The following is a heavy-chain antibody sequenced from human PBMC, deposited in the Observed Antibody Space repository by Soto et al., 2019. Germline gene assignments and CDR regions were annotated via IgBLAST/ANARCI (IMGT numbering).Heavy chain of an antibody. CDR2: MHYSGTT. V-gene: IGHV4-39*01. Sequence: PSETLSLTCTVSGDSISSDYYYWGWIRQSPGKGLEWIGSMHYSGTTYHNPSLKSRVAISVDTSKNQLSLKLSSATAADTAVYFCARRGGLQIAHYGMDVWGQGTTVTVSS. D-gene: IGHD4-4*01. CDR3: ARRGGLQIAHYGMDV. CDR1: GDSISSDYYY. J-gene: IGHJ6*02.